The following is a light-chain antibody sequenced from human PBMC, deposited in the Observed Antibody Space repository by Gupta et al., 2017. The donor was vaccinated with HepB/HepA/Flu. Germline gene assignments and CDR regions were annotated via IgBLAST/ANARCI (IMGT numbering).Light chain of an antibody. CDR2: SNS. CDR1: RSNIGSNA. V-gene: IGLV1-44*01. CDR3: AAWDDTLNGWV. Sequence: QSVLTQPPSASGTPGQTVTISCSGSRSNIGSNAVNWYQHLPGTDPKLLIYSNSQRPSGVPDRFSGSRSGTSASLAISGLQSEDEADYYCAAWDDTLNGWVFGGGTKLTVL. J-gene: IGLJ3*02.